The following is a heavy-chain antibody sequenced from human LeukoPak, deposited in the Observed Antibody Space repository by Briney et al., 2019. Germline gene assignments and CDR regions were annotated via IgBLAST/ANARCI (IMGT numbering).Heavy chain of an antibody. D-gene: IGHD1-26*01. CDR3: AKDTPQWELRFGFDY. CDR2: ISYDGSNK. J-gene: IGHJ4*02. V-gene: IGHV3-30*18. CDR1: GFTFSSYG. Sequence: GRSLRLSCAASGFTFSSYGMHWVRQAPGKGLEWVEVISYDGSNKYYADSVKGRFTISRDNSKNTLYLQMNSLRAEDTAVYYCAKDTPQWELRFGFDYWGQGTLVTVSS.